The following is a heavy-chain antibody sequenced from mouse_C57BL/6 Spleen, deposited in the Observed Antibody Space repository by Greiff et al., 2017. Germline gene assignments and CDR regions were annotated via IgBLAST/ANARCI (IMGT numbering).Heavy chain of an antibody. CDR1: GYTFTSYW. CDR3: ARGYEGND. Sequence: QVQLQQPGAELVMPGASVKLSCKASGYTFTSYWMHWVKQRPGQGLEWIGEIDPSDSYTNYNQKFKGKSTLTVDKSSSTAYMQLSSLTSEDSAVYYCARGYEGNDWGQGTTLTVSS. J-gene: IGHJ2*01. D-gene: IGHD1-2*01. V-gene: IGHV1-69*01. CDR2: IDPSDSYT.